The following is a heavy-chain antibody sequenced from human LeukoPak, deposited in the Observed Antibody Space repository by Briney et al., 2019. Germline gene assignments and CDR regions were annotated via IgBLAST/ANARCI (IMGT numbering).Heavy chain of an antibody. CDR2: ISSNGGST. J-gene: IGHJ6*03. D-gene: IGHD5-18*01. CDR3: AREGYSSTGYYYYMDV. V-gene: IGHV3-64*01. Sequence: AGGSLRLSCAASGFTFSSYAMHWLRQAPGKGLEYVSAISSNGGSTYYANSVKGRFTISRDNSKNTLYLQMGSLRAEDMAVYYCAREGYSSTGYYYYMDVWGKGTTVTVSS. CDR1: GFTFSSYA.